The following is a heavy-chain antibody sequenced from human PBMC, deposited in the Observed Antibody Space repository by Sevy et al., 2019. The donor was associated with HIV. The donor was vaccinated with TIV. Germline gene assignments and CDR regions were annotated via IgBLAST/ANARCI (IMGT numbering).Heavy chain of an antibody. J-gene: IGHJ3*02. CDR3: ARDRGGNSAFDI. CDR1: GGSISSGNYY. CDR2: IFDSGIS. D-gene: IGHD2-21*02. Sequence: SETLSLTCTVSGGSISSGNYYWTWIRQHPEKGLEWIGYIFDSGISYYHPSLKTRVSISGDTSKNQVSLRLTSVTAADTAIYYCARDRGGNSAFDIWGQRTMVTVSS. V-gene: IGHV4-31*03.